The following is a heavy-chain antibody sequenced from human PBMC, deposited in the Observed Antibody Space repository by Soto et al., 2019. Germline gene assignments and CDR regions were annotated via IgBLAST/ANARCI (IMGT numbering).Heavy chain of an antibody. CDR3: AKDAIANYGIWLMDS. CDR2: LLRPGRRT. D-gene: IGHD3-16*01. CDR1: GFMFSDDA. Sequence: PGGSLRLSCAASGFMFSDDAMTWARQAPGKELEWVSGLLRPGRRTYYADSVKSRFTISGDTSANTVYLQMDSLRAEDRAVYYRAKDAIANYGIWLMDSWGQGTVVTVSS. V-gene: IGHV3-23*01. J-gene: IGHJ5*02.